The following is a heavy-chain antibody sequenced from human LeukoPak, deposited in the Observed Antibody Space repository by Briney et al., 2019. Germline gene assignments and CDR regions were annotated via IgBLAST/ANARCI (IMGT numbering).Heavy chain of an antibody. Sequence: PGGSLRLSCAASGFTFSDYYMSWVRQAPGKGLEWVSVIYSGGSTYYADSVKGRFTISRDNSKNTLYLQMNSLRAEDTAVYYCARDSIAAADIDAFDIWGQGTMVTVSS. CDR3: ARDSIAAADIDAFDI. V-gene: IGHV3-53*01. J-gene: IGHJ3*02. CDR2: IYSGGST. D-gene: IGHD6-13*01. CDR1: GFTFSDYY.